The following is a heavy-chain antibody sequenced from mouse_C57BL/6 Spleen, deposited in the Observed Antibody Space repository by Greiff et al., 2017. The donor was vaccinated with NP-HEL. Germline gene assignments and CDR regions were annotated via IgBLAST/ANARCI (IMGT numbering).Heavy chain of an antibody. CDR1: GYTFTSYW. Sequence: VQLQQPGAELVKPGASVKLSCKASGYTFTSYWMQWVKQRPGQGLEWIGEIDPSDSYTNYNQKFKGKATLTVDTSSSTAYMQLSSLTSEDSAVYYCARRAKLGRAMDYWGQGTSVTVSS. J-gene: IGHJ4*01. D-gene: IGHD4-1*01. CDR3: ARRAKLGRAMDY. V-gene: IGHV1-50*01. CDR2: IDPSDSYT.